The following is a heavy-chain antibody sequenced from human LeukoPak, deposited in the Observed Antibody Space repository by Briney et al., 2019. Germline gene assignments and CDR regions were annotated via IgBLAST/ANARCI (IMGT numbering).Heavy chain of an antibody. Sequence: GGSLRLSCAASGFTFSNAWMNWVRQAPGKGLEWVGRIKSKTDGGTTDYAAPVKGRFTISRDDSKNTLYLQMNSLKTEDTAVYYCTTEIKLTIFGVVICWGQGTLVTVSS. D-gene: IGHD3-3*01. J-gene: IGHJ4*02. CDR3: TTEIKLTIFGVVIC. V-gene: IGHV3-15*07. CDR1: GFTFSNAW. CDR2: IKSKTDGGTT.